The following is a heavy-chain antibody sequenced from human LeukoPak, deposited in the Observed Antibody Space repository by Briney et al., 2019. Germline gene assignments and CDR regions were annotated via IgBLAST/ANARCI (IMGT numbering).Heavy chain of an antibody. CDR1: GFTVSSNY. D-gene: IGHD6-19*01. J-gene: IGHJ4*02. CDR2: IYSGGTT. CDR3: ARDGQTGGWYRAFDC. Sequence: GGSLRLSCAASGFTVSSNYMSWVRQAPGKGLEWVSLIYSGGTTYYADSVKDRFTISRDNSKNTLYLQMNSLRAEDTAVYYCARDGQTGGWYRAFDCWGQGTLVTVSS. V-gene: IGHV3-66*01.